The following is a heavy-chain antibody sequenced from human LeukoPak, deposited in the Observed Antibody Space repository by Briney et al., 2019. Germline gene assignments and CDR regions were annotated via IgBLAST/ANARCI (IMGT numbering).Heavy chain of an antibody. J-gene: IGHJ5*02. D-gene: IGHD3-10*01. V-gene: IGHV3-11*01. CDR1: GFTFSDYY. CDR2: ISSSGSTI. CDR3: ARDHRTMVRGVTQNWFDP. Sequence: PGGSLRLSGAASGFTFSDYYMSWIRQAPGKGLEWVSYISSSGSTIYYADSVKGRFTISRDNAKNSLYLQMNSLRAEDTAVYYCARDHRTMVRGVTQNWFDPWGQGTLVTVSS.